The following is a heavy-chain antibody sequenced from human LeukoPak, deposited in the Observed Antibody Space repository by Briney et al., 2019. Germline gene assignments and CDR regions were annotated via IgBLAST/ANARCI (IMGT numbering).Heavy chain of an antibody. Sequence: SETLSLTCTVSGGSISSYYWSWIRQPPGKGLEWIGYIYYSGSTNYNPSLKSRVTISVDTSKNQFSLKLSSVTAADTAVYYCARVLPGRWELWPLPDIWGQGTMVTVSS. CDR3: ARVLPGRWELWPLPDI. CDR1: GGSISSYY. CDR2: IYYSGST. J-gene: IGHJ3*02. V-gene: IGHV4-59*01. D-gene: IGHD1-26*01.